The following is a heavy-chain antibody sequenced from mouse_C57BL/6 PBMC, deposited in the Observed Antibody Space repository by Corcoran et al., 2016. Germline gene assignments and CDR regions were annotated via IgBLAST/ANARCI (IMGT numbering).Heavy chain of an antibody. J-gene: IGHJ2*01. CDR3: ARKRESLFDY. Sequence: EVQLQQSGPELVKPGASVKISCKASGYTFTDYYMNWVKQSHGKSLEWIGDINPNNGGTSYNQKFKGKATLTVDKSSSTAYMELRSLTSEDSAVYYCARKRESLFDYWGQGTTLTVSS. CDR2: INPNNGGT. V-gene: IGHV1-26*01. CDR1: GYTFTDYY.